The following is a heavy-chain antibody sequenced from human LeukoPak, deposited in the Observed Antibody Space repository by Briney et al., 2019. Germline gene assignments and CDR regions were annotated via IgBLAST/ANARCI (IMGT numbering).Heavy chain of an antibody. V-gene: IGHV3-23*01. Sequence: GGSLRLSCAASGFTFSSYAMRWVRQAPGKGLEWVAAISGSGGSTYYADSVKGRSTISRDNSKNTLYLQMNSLRAEDTAVYYCAKDLEQWPVQGAFDIWGQGTMVTVSS. D-gene: IGHD6-19*01. CDR1: GFTFSSYA. CDR3: AKDLEQWPVQGAFDI. CDR2: ISGSGGST. J-gene: IGHJ3*02.